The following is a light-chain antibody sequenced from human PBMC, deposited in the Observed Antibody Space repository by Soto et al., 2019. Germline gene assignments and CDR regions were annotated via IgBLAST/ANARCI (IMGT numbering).Light chain of an antibody. CDR3: QQYDNLP. Sequence: DIQMTQSPSSLSASVGGRVTITCQASQDISNYLNWYQQKPGKAPKLLIYDASNLETGVPSRFSGSGSGTDFTFTISSLQPEDIATYYCQQYDNLPFGGGTKVDIK. CDR1: QDISNY. V-gene: IGKV1-33*01. CDR2: DAS. J-gene: IGKJ4*01.